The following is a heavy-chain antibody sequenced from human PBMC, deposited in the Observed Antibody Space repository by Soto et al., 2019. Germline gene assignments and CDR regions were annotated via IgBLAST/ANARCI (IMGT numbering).Heavy chain of an antibody. Sequence: EVILVESGGGLARPGGSLRLSCATSGFSFSSFEMIWVRQAPGKGLEWISYFSDSGSTMYYADSVKGRFTISRDNAKNSLYLQMSSLRVEDTALYYCARSTVTSDWGQGTQVTVSS. J-gene: IGHJ4*02. D-gene: IGHD4-17*01. CDR1: GFSFSSFE. CDR3: ARSTVTSD. CDR2: FSDSGSTM. V-gene: IGHV3-48*03.